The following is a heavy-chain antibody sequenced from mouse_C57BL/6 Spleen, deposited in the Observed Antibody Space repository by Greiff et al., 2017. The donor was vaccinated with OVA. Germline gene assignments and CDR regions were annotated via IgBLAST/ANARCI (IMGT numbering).Heavy chain of an antibody. CDR1: GYAFSSYW. J-gene: IGHJ2*01. Sequence: QVQLQQSGAELVKPGASVKISCKASGYAFSSYWMNWVKQRPGKGLEWIGQIYPGDGDTNYNRKFKGKATLTADKSSSTAYMRLSSLTSEDAAFYFCARSGLITTVVAPFGYWGQGTTLTVSS. D-gene: IGHD1-1*01. V-gene: IGHV1-80*01. CDR3: ARSGLITTVVAPFGY. CDR2: IYPGDGDT.